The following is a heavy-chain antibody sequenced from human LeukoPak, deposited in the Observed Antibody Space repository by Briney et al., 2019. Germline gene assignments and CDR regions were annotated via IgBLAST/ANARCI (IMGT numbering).Heavy chain of an antibody. CDR2: IYHTGST. D-gene: IGHD3-3*01. J-gene: IGHJ5*02. V-gene: IGHV4-59*08. Sequence: PSETLSLTCSVSGASIRSYYWSWIRQPPEKGLEWIGYIYHTGSTNYSPSLNSRVTMSVDTSKNEFSLKLSSVTAADTAVYYCARQSRLVIFGVANHWFAPWSQGTLVTVSS. CDR1: GASIRSYY. CDR3: ARQSRLVIFGVANHWFAP.